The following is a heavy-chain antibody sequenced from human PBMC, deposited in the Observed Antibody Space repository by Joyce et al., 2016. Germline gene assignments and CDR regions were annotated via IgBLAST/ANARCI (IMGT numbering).Heavy chain of an antibody. CDR2: VNPSGGST. V-gene: IGHV1-46*01. Sequence: QVQLVQSGPEVKKPGASVTVSCKASGYAVTSFFLHWVRQAPGQGLEGMGRVNPSGGSTTSAQKFQDRVTMTRDTSTNTVYLELSSLRSDDTAVYYCARVGGYGGDSGYYFDYWGHGTLVTVSS. CDR3: ARVGGYGGDSGYYFDY. CDR1: GYAVTSFF. D-gene: IGHD4-23*01. J-gene: IGHJ4*01.